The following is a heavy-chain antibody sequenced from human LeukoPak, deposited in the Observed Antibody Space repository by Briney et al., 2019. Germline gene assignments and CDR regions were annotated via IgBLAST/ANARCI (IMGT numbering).Heavy chain of an antibody. J-gene: IGHJ4*02. V-gene: IGHV4-59*01. Sequence: PSETLSLTCTVSGGSISSYYWSWIRQPPGKALEWIGYIYYSGSTNYNPSLKSRVTISVDTSKNQFSLKLSSVTAADTAVYYCARYDSSGSFDYWGQGTLVTVSS. CDR2: IYYSGST. D-gene: IGHD3-22*01. CDR3: ARYDSSGSFDY. CDR1: GGSISSYY.